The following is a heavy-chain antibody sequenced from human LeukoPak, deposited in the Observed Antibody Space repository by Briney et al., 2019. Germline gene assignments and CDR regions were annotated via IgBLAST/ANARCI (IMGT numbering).Heavy chain of an antibody. CDR1: GFTFSNYA. D-gene: IGHD3-10*01. Sequence: GKSLRLSCAASGFTFSNYAMRWVRQAPGKGLEWVSLISSGGTYQYYADSVKGRFTISRDNSKNTLYLQLTSLRAEDTAVYYCARDSTYYYDSGSSGPHYFDNWGQGTLVTVSS. CDR3: ARDSTYYYDSGSSGPHYFDN. J-gene: IGHJ4*02. V-gene: IGHV3-30*01. CDR2: ISSGGTYQ.